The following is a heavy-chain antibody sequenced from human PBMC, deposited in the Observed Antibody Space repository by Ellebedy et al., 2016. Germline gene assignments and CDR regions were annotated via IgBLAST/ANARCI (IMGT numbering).Heavy chain of an antibody. CDR1: GFTVSSNY. J-gene: IGHJ3*02. CDR2: IYSGGST. V-gene: IGHV3-53*01. D-gene: IGHD3-10*01. CDR3: ARGHYDAFDI. Sequence: GESLKISXAASGFTVSSNYMSWVRQAPGKGLEWVSVIYSGGSTYYADSVKGRFTISRENAKNSLYLQMNSLRAGDTAVYYCARGHYDAFDIWGQGTMVTVSS.